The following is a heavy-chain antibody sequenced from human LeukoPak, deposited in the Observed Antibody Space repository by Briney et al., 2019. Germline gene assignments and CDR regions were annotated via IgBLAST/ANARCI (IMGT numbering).Heavy chain of an antibody. D-gene: IGHD1-7*01. Sequence: GGSLRLSCAASGFRFEDNGMHWVRQTPGKGLEWVAGINWNGVKIGYAESVKGRFTISRDNAKDSLYLQMNSLRLEDTALYYCVKGFMGTEVASYFDHWGRGMLVAVSS. CDR1: GFRFEDNG. J-gene: IGHJ4*02. CDR2: INWNGVKI. CDR3: VKGFMGTEVASYFDH. V-gene: IGHV3-9*01.